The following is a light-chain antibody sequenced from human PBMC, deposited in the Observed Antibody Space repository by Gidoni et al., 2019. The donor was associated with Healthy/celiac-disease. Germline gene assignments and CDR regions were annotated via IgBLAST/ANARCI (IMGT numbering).Light chain of an antibody. J-gene: IGLJ2*01. CDR3: GTWDSSLSALV. Sequence: QSVLTQPPSVSAAPCQKVTISCAGSSSNIGNNYVSWYPQRPGTAPKLLIYDNNKRPSGIPDRFSGSKSGTSATLGITGLQTGDEADYYCGTWDSSLSALVFGGGTKLTVL. CDR2: DNN. V-gene: IGLV1-51*01. CDR1: SSNIGNNY.